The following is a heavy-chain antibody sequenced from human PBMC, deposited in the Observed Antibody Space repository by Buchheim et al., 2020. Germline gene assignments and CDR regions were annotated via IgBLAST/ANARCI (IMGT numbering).Heavy chain of an antibody. Sequence: QVQLQESGPGLVKPSQTLSLTCTVSGGSISSGVYYWSWIRQHPGKGLEWIGYIYYSGSIYYNPSLKSRVTISVDTSKNQFSLKLSSVTAADTAVYYCARWVRSGYPWAAFDFWGQGTL. CDR2: IYYSGSI. V-gene: IGHV4-31*03. D-gene: IGHD5-18*01. J-gene: IGHJ4*02. CDR1: GGSISSGVYY. CDR3: ARWVRSGYPWAAFDF.